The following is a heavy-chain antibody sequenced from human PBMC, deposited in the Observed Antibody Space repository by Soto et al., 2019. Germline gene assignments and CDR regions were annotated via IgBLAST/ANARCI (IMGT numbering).Heavy chain of an antibody. CDR2: ISGSGGST. J-gene: IGHJ4*02. V-gene: IGHV3-23*01. D-gene: IGHD2-2*03. CDR3: AKDYWEGGLGIVVVLAAMLDY. Sequence: EVQLLESGGGLVQPGGSLRLSYAASGFTFSSYAMSWVRQAPGKGLEWVSAISGSGGSTYYADSVKGRFTISRDNSKNTLYLQMNSLRAEDTAVYYCAKDYWEGGLGIVVVLAAMLDYWGQGTLVTVSS. CDR1: GFTFSSYA.